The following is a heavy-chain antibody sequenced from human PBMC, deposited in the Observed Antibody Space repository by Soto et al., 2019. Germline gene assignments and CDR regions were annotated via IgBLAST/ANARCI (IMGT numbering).Heavy chain of an antibody. V-gene: IGHV4-59*08. CDR2: IYYSGST. J-gene: IGHJ2*01. CDR1: GGSISSYY. CDR3: ARFNWYFDL. Sequence: QVQLQESGPGLVKPSETLSLTCTVSGGSISSYYWSWIRQPPGKGLEWIGYIYYSGSTNYNPSLTSRVNTSVDTSNNQFSLKPTSVTAADTAVYYCARFNWYFDLWGRGTLVTVSS.